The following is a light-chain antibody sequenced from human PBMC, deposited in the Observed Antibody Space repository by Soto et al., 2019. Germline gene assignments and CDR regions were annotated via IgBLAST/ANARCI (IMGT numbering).Light chain of an antibody. V-gene: IGLV2-14*01. CDR3: SSYTSGSALYV. CDR2: EVT. CDR1: SRDVGGYNS. Sequence: QSALTQPASVSGSPGQSITISCTGTSRDVGGYNSVSWYQQHPGKAPKLMIYEVTNRPSGVSNRFSGSKSGNTASLTISGLQAEDEDDYYCSSYTSGSALYVFGTGTKLTVL. J-gene: IGLJ1*01.